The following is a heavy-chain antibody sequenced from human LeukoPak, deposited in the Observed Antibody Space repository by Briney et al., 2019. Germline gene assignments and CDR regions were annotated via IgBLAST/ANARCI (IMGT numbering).Heavy chain of an antibody. D-gene: IGHD5-18*01. CDR3: ARVPNTAGFYFDY. CDR2: IGSSSSYI. CDR1: GFTFSSYS. Sequence: GGSLRLSCAASGFTFSSYSMNWVRQAPGKGLEWVSSIGSSSSYIYYADSVKGRFTISRDNAKNSLYLQMNSLRAEDTAVYYCARVPNTAGFYFDYWGQGTLVTVSS. V-gene: IGHV3-21*01. J-gene: IGHJ4*02.